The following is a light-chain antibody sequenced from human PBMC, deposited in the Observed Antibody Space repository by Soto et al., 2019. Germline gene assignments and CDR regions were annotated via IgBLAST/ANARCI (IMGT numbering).Light chain of an antibody. J-gene: IGKJ2*01. CDR3: QQYGDSLPST. V-gene: IGKV3-20*01. Sequence: EIVLTQSPGTLSLSPGERATLSCRASQSVRRNYLAWYQQKHGQAPRLLISGASSRATGIPDRFSGSGSGADFTLTISRVEPEDFAIYYCQQYGDSLPSTFGQGTKLEMK. CDR1: QSVRRNY. CDR2: GAS.